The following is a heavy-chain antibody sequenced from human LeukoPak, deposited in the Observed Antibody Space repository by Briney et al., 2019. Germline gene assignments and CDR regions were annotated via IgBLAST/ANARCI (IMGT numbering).Heavy chain of an antibody. V-gene: IGHV3-7*01. J-gene: IGHJ4*02. CDR3: ARGYDIDY. CDR2: INQDGSEK. CDR1: GFTFSNYW. D-gene: IGHD2-2*01. Sequence: PGGSLRLSCAASGFTFSNYWMSWVRQAPGKGLEWVANINQDGSEKYYVDSVKGRFTISRDSAKNSLFLQMNSLRAEDTAFYYCARGYDIDYWGQGTLVTVSS.